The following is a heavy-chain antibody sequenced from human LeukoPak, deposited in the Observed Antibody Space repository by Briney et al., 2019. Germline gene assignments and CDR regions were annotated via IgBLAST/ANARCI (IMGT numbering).Heavy chain of an antibody. CDR2: IIPILGIA. Sequence: SVKVSCKASGGTFSSYAISWVRQAPGQGLEWMGRIIPILGIANYAQKLQGRVTITADKSTSTAYMELSSLRSEDTAVYYCARRSHGPKYDYYYGMDVWGQGTTVTVSS. CDR1: GGTFSSYA. V-gene: IGHV1-69*04. CDR3: ARRSHGPKYDYYYGMDV. J-gene: IGHJ6*02.